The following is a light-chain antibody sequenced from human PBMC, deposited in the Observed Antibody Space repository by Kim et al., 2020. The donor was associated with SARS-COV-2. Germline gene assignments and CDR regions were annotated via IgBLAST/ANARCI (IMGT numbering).Light chain of an antibody. CDR3: QQYGSSPLT. CDR1: QTVIRRF. J-gene: IGKJ4*01. V-gene: IGKV3-20*01. CDR2: GAF. Sequence: SRAARAPPSGKASQTVIRRFFAWYQTSPDEAPRHLFYGAFHRAAVIPDRVCVGGSGTDFTLTINRVEPEDFAVFYSQQYGSSPLTVGGGTKVDIK.